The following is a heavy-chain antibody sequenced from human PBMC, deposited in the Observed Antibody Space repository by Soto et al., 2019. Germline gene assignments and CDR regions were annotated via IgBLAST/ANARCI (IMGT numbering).Heavy chain of an antibody. V-gene: IGHV3-11*01. D-gene: IGHD2-2*01. J-gene: IGHJ6*02. CDR3: ARGCPAAMQFYYYYGMDV. CDR2: ISSSGSTI. CDR1: GFTFSDYY. Sequence: QVQLVESGGGLVKPGGSLRLSCADSGFTFSDYYMSWIRQAPGKGLEWGSYISSSGSTIYYADSVKGRFTISRDNAKNSLYLQMNSLRAEDTAVYYCARGCPAAMQFYYYYGMDVWGQGTTVTVSS.